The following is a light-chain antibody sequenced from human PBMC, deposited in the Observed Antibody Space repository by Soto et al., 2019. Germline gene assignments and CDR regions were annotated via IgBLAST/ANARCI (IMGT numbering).Light chain of an antibody. CDR2: DAS. CDR1: QSVTNY. CDR3: QQRSSWPVLT. Sequence: EIVLTQSPATLSLSPGDRATLSCRASQSVTNYLAWYQQRPGQAPRLLIYDASNSATGIPDRFSGSGSGTDFTLTISSLEPEDFAVYYCQQRSSWPVLTFGGGTRVEIK. V-gene: IGKV3-11*01. J-gene: IGKJ4*01.